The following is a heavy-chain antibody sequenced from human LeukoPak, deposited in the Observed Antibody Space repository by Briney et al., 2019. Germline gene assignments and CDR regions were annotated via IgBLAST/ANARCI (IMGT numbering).Heavy chain of an antibody. V-gene: IGHV3-30*02. CDR2: IQFDGSDE. D-gene: IGHD1-1*01. Sequence: GGSLRLSCTASGLIFSTYGMHWVRQAPGKGLEWVAFIQFDGSDEQYAESVKGRFTISRDNSKNTLYLQMNSLRPEDTSVYYCAEDQKLQPFHYWGQGTLVTVSS. J-gene: IGHJ4*02. CDR1: GLIFSTYG. CDR3: AEDQKLQPFHY.